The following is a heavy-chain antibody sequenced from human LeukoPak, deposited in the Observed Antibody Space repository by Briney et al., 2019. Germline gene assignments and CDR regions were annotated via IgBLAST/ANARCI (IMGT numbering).Heavy chain of an antibody. J-gene: IGHJ4*02. CDR2: IIPIIGTA. V-gene: IGHV1-69*05. CDR3: AIGAIFEGYYFYD. CDR1: GGTFSSYA. Sequence: GSSVKVSCKASGGTFSSYAISWVRQAPGQRLEWMGRIIPIIGTANYAQKFQGRVTITTDESTSTVCVELMSLRSEDTAVYYCAIGAIFEGYYFYDWGQVTLVTVGS. D-gene: IGHD3-3*01.